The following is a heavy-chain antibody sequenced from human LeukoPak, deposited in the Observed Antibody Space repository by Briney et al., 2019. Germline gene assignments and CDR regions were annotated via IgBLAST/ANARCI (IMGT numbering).Heavy chain of an antibody. CDR2: ISYDGSNK. D-gene: IGHD6-6*01. Sequence: GGSLRLSCAASGFTFSSYAMHWVRQAPGKGLEWVAVISYDGSNKYYADSVKGRFTISRDNSKNTLYLQMNSLRAEDTAVYYCARAGAARAFGIYWGQGTLVTVSS. J-gene: IGHJ4*02. V-gene: IGHV3-30*01. CDR3: ARAGAARAFGIY. CDR1: GFTFSSYA.